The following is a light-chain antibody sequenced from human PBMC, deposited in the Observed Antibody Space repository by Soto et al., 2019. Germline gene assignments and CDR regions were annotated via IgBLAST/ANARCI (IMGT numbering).Light chain of an antibody. J-gene: IGKJ4*01. Sequence: EIMMTQSPGTLSVSPGEGATLSCTASQSVNLNLAWYQQKPGQPPRLLISGASTGATGIPARFSGSGSGTEFTLTISSLQSEDCAIYYCQQYHTWPITFGGGTKVEIK. V-gene: IGKV3-15*01. CDR2: GAS. CDR3: QQYHTWPIT. CDR1: QSVNLN.